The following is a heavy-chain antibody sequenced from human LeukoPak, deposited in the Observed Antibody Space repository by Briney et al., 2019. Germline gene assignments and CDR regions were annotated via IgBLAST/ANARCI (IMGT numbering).Heavy chain of an antibody. V-gene: IGHV4-39*01. D-gene: IGHD6-19*01. J-gene: IGHJ6*03. CDR3: ARHQWHYYYYMGV. CDR1: GGSISSSSYY. Sequence: PSETLSLTCTVSGGSISSSSYYWGWIGQPAGKGLEWIGSIYYSGDTYYNPSLKSRRVTISVDTSKNQFSLRLSSVTAADTAVYYCARHQWHYYYYMGVWGKGSTVTVYS. CDR2: IYYSGDT.